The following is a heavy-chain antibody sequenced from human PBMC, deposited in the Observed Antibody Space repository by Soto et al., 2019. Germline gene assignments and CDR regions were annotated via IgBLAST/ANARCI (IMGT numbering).Heavy chain of an antibody. J-gene: IGHJ5*02. Sequence: GGSLRLSCAASGFTFSSYAMSWVRQAPGKGLEWVSAISGSGGSTYYADSVKGRFTISRGNSKNTRYLQMNSLRAEDTAVYYCAKTLDIVVVPAAYANSHMAVGGWFDPWGQGTLVTVSS. CDR1: GFTFSSYA. CDR3: AKTLDIVVVPAAYANSHMAVGGWFDP. CDR2: ISGSGGST. D-gene: IGHD2-2*03. V-gene: IGHV3-23*01.